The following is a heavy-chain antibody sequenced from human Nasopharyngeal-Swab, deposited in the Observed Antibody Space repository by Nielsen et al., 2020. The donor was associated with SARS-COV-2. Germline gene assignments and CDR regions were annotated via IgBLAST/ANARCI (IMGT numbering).Heavy chain of an antibody. CDR2: IKQDGSEK. CDR1: GFTFSSYG. J-gene: IGHJ4*02. Sequence: GESLKISCAASGFTFSSYGMHWVRQAPGKGLEWVANIKQDGSEKYYVDSVKGRFTISRDNAKNSLYLQMNSLRAEDTAVYYCARRKDNFDYWGQGTLVTVSS. V-gene: IGHV3-7*03. D-gene: IGHD2-15*01. CDR3: ARRKDNFDY.